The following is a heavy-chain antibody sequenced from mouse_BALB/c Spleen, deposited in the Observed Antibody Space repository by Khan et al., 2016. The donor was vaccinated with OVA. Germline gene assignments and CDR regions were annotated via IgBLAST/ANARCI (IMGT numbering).Heavy chain of an antibody. CDR3: ARRTTGYARDY. J-gene: IGHJ4*01. Sequence: QVQLQQSGAELARPGASVKMSCKASGYTFPSNTMHWVKQRPGPGLEWIGYINPRSDYTIYNQKFKDKATLTADISSTTAYMQLSSLTSDDSAVYYGARRTTGYARDYWGQGTSVTVSS. CDR2: INPRSDYT. CDR1: GYTFPSNT. V-gene: IGHV1-4*01. D-gene: IGHD2-14*01.